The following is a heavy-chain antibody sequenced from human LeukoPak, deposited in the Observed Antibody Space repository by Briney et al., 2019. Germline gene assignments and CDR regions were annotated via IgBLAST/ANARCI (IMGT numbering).Heavy chain of an antibody. CDR1: GASIHDYY. CDR3: ARAYYDSSGYSYYYYYGMDV. Sequence: PSETLSLTCTVSGASIHDYYWSWIRQPPGKGLEWIGYIYYSGSTNYSPSLKSRVTISLDTSKNQFSLKLSSVTAADTAVYYCARAYYDSSGYSYYYYYGMDVWGQGTTVTVSS. D-gene: IGHD3-22*01. J-gene: IGHJ6*02. CDR2: IYYSGST. V-gene: IGHV4-59*01.